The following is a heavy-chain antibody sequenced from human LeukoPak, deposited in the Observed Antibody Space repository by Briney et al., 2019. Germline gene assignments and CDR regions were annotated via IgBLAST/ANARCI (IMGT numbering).Heavy chain of an antibody. J-gene: IGHJ5*02. Sequence: ASVNVSCKASGYTFTGYYMHWVRQAPGQGHERMGWINPNSGGTNYAQKFQGRVTMTRDTSISTAYMELSRLRSDDTAVYYCARGDSSGPDTWFDPWGQGTLVTVSS. CDR1: GYTFTGYY. V-gene: IGHV1-2*02. CDR2: INPNSGGT. CDR3: ARGDSSGPDTWFDP. D-gene: IGHD6-19*01.